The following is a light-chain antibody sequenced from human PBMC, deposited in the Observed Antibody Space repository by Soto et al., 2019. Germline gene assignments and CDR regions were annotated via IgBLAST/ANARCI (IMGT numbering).Light chain of an antibody. J-gene: IGLJ1*01. Sequence: HSVLTQPTSVSGSPGQSIAISCTGTNSDVGGYNYVSWYQQHPGKAPKLMIFDVSKRPSGVSNRFSGSKSGNTASLTISGLQAEDEADYYCSSYTSSGTLYVFGTGTKVTVL. CDR2: DVS. CDR3: SSYTSSGTLYV. V-gene: IGLV2-14*01. CDR1: NSDVGGYNY.